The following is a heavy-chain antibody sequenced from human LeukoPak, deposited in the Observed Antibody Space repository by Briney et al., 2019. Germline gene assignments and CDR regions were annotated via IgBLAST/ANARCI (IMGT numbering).Heavy chain of an antibody. J-gene: IGHJ2*01. D-gene: IGHD3-3*01. CDR2: IYTSGST. CDR1: GGSISSYY. CDR3: ARGTLNFWSGSWYFDL. Sequence: SETLSLTCTVSGGSISSYYWSWIRQPAGKGLEWIGRIYTSGSTNYNPSLKSRVTMSVDTSKNQFSLKLSSVTAADTAVYYCARGTLNFWSGSWYFDLWGRGTLVTVSS. V-gene: IGHV4-4*07.